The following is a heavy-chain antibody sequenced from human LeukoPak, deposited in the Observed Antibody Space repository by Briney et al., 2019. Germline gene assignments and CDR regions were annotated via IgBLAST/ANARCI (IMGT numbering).Heavy chain of an antibody. D-gene: IGHD2-21*01. V-gene: IGHV3-48*03. CDR3: ARASNSPFDY. CDR2: IYTDNNI. J-gene: IGHJ4*02. CDR1: GFTFSNYE. Sequence: GGTLRLSCAASGFTFSNYEISWVRQTPRKGLEWVSHIYTDNNIKEADAVKGRFTISRDNAKNSLYLQMNSLRAEDTAIYYCARASNSPFDYWGQGTLVTVSS.